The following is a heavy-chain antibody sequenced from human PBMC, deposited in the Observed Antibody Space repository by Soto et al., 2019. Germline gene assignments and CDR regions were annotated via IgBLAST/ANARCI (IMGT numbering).Heavy chain of an antibody. CDR2: ISYDGSNK. CDR1: GFTFSSYG. CDR3: ARWDSSGWAFDI. J-gene: IGHJ3*02. D-gene: IGHD6-19*01. Sequence: GGSLRLSCAASGFTFSSYGMHWVRQAPGKGLEWVAAISYDGSNKYYADSVKGRFTISRDNAKNTLYLQMNSLRAEDTAVYYCARWDSSGWAFDIWGQGTMVTVSS. V-gene: IGHV3-30*03.